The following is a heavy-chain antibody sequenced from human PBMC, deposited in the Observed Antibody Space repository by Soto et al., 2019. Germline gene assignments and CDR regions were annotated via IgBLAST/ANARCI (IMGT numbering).Heavy chain of an antibody. J-gene: IGHJ4*02. CDR2: ISAYNGNT. CDR1: GYTFTSYG. CDR3: ARDLARSSLHYYASSGYQGPPHY. D-gene: IGHD3-22*01. V-gene: IGHV1-18*01. Sequence: ASVKVSCKASGYTFTSYGISWVRQAPGQGLEWMGWISAYNGNTNYAQKLQGRVTMTTDTSTSTAYMELRSLRSDDTAVYYCARDLARSSLHYYASSGYQGPPHYWGQGTLVTVSS.